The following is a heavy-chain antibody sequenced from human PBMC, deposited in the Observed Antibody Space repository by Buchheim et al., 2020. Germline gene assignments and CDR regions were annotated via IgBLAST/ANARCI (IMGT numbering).Heavy chain of an antibody. Sequence: QVQLVESGGGVVQPGRSLRLSCAASGFTFSSYAMHWVRQAPGKGLEWVAVISYDGSNKYYADSVKGRFTISRDNSKNTLYLQMNSLRAEDTAAYYCARDNDKLRYFDWLPQNWFDPWGQGTL. V-gene: IGHV3-30*04. J-gene: IGHJ5*02. CDR1: GFTFSSYA. CDR3: ARDNDKLRYFDWLPQNWFDP. CDR2: ISYDGSNK. D-gene: IGHD3-9*01.